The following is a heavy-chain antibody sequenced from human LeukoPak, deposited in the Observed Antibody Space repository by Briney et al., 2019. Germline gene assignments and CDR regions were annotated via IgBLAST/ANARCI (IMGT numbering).Heavy chain of an antibody. V-gene: IGHV1-69*13. D-gene: IGHD3-3*01. CDR3: ATHYDFWSGYYPKDYYYGMDV. CDR1: GGTFSSYA. J-gene: IGHJ6*02. Sequence: SVKVSCKASGGTFSSYAISWVRQAPGQGLEWMGGIIPIFGTANYAQKFQGRVTITADESTSTAYMELSSLRSEDTAVYYCATHYDFWSGYYPKDYYYGMDVWGQGTTVTVSS. CDR2: IIPIFGTA.